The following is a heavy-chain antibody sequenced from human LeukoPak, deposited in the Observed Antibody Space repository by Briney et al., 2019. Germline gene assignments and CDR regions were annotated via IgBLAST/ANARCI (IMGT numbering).Heavy chain of an antibody. V-gene: IGHV3-48*01. D-gene: IGHD1-7*01. J-gene: IGHJ4*02. CDR1: GFTFSSYS. CDR3: AKSEGPYNWNYVLPFDY. CDR2: ISSSSSTI. Sequence: GGSLRLSCAASGFTFSSYSMNWVRQAPGKGLEWVSYISSSSSTIYYADSVKGRFTISRDNSKNTLYLRMNSLRAEDTAVYHRAKSEGPYNWNYVLPFDYWGQGTLVTVSS.